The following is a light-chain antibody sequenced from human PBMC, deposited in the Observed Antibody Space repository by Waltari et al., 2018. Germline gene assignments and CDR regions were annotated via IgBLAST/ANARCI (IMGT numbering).Light chain of an antibody. V-gene: IGKV3-15*01. CDR3: QQDGGSPPLT. Sequence: EIVMTQSPATLSVSPGERATLPCRARQNIRSKLAWYQQKPGQAPRLLIYDASTRATGIPARFSGSGSGTDFTLTISRLEPEDFAVYYCQQDGGSPPLTFGGGTKVEIK. CDR1: QNIRSK. CDR2: DAS. J-gene: IGKJ4*01.